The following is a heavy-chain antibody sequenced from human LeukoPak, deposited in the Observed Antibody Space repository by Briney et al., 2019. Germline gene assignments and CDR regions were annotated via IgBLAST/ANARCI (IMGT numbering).Heavy chain of an antibody. CDR1: GFTFSTNY. D-gene: IGHD6-19*01. Sequence: GGPLRLSCAASGFTFSTNYMSWVRQAPGKGLEWVSVFYSGGDRYYADSVKGRFTISRDNSKNTVYLQMNSLRPEDTAVYYCARNSVAGTGNYWGQGTLVTVSS. CDR3: ARNSVAGTGNY. J-gene: IGHJ4*02. CDR2: FYSGGDR. V-gene: IGHV3-53*01.